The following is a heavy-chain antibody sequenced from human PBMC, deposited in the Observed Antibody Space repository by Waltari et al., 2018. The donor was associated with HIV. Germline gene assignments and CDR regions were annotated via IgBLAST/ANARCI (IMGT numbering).Heavy chain of an antibody. CDR3: ARGRFEGYILYYYYGMDV. CDR1: GGSISNVSYY. D-gene: IGHD5-12*01. Sequence: QVQLQESGPGLVKPSQTLSLTCTVSGGSISNVSYYWNWIRQPAGKGLEWIGRIYSSGNTNNNPSLKSRVTISVDTSKNQFSLKLSSVTAADTAVYYCARGRFEGYILYYYYGMDVWGQGTTVSVSS. V-gene: IGHV4-61*02. J-gene: IGHJ6*02. CDR2: IYSSGNT.